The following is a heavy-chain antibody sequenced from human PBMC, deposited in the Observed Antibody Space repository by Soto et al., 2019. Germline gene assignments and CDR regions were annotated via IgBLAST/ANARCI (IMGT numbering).Heavy chain of an antibody. CDR1: GDSIMNGGYY. J-gene: IGHJ2*01. CDR3: ARAAHHYDSSGFWPGTNWYFDL. Sequence: PSETLSLTCTVSGDSIMNGGYYWSWIRQHPGKGLEWIGYIYYSGTTYYNPSLKSRVFISMDTSENQFSLSLFSVTPADTAVYYCARAAHHYDSSGFWPGTNWYFDLWGRGTLVTVSS. CDR2: IYYSGTT. D-gene: IGHD3-22*01. V-gene: IGHV4-31*03.